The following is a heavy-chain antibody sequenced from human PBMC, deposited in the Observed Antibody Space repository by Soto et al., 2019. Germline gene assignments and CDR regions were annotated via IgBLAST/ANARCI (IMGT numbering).Heavy chain of an antibody. CDR1: GGSISSYY. D-gene: IGHD2-15*01. V-gene: IGHV4-59*08. CDR3: ARRYGGTFDY. CDR2: IYYSGST. Sequence: SETLSLTCTVSGGSISSYYWSWIRQPPGKELEWIGYIYYSGSTNYNPSLKSRVTISVDTSKNQFSLKLSSVTAADTAVYYCARRYGGTFDYWGQGTLVTVSS. J-gene: IGHJ4*02.